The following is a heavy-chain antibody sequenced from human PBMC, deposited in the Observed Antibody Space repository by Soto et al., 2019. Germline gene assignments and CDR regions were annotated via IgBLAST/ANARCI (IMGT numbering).Heavy chain of an antibody. CDR1: GFSLSTSGVG. Sequence: QITLKESGPTLVKPTQTLTLTCTCYGFSLSTSGVGVGWIRQPPGKALAGLTLISWDDDKHYSPSLKSRLTITKDTSNNTVVLTMTHMDPVDTATYYCAHRRPIFGVGSWFDPWGQGTLVTVSS. CDR2: ISWDDDK. J-gene: IGHJ5*02. V-gene: IGHV2-5*02. CDR3: AHRRPIFGVGSWFDP. D-gene: IGHD3-3*01.